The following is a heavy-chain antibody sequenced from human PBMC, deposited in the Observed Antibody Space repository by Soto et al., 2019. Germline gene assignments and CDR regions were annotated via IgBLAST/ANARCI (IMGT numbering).Heavy chain of an antibody. Sequence: LRLSCTASRFNFLGYAMSWVRQYPGKGLEWVSGITGNCISPMYAESVKGRFTISRDNSKNSLYLKMNSLRVEDTAVYFCAKGARDCGGDCYSSYFDYWGQGALVTVSS. V-gene: IGHV3-23*01. CDR1: RFNFLGYA. J-gene: IGHJ4*02. D-gene: IGHD2-21*02. CDR2: ITGNCISP. CDR3: AKGARDCGGDCYSSYFDY.